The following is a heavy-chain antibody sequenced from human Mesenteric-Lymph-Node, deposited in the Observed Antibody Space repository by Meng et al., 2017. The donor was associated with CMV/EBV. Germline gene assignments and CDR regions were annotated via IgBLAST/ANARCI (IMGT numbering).Heavy chain of an antibody. Sequence: GGSLRLSCAASGFTFSSYSMNWVRPAPGKGLEWVSSISSSSSYIYYADSVKGRFTISRDNAKNSLYLQMNSLRAEDTAVYYCARDRAYGGNSPVGYWGQGTLVTVSS. J-gene: IGHJ4*02. D-gene: IGHD4-23*01. CDR3: ARDRAYGGNSPVGY. CDR1: GFTFSSYS. V-gene: IGHV3-21*01. CDR2: ISSSSSYI.